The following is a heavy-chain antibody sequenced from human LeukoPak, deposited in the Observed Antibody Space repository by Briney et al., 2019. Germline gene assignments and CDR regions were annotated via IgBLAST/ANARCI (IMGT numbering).Heavy chain of an antibody. D-gene: IGHD3-22*01. J-gene: IGHJ4*02. V-gene: IGHV1-24*01. CDR3: ATEHYYDSSGYLNY. CDR2: FDPEDGVT. Sequence: SSVNDSFQVSGYTLTQLSMHWVRQAPGKGRAWMGGFDPEDGVTIYAQKLQGRVTMTEDTSTDTAYMELSSLRSEDTAVYYCATEHYYDSSGYLNYWGQGTLVTVSS. CDR1: GYTLTQLS.